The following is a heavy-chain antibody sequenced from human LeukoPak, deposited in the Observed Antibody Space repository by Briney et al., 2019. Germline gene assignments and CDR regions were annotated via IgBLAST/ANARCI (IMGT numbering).Heavy chain of an antibody. J-gene: IGHJ3*02. Sequence: GESLKISCKGSGYSFTSYWIGWVRQMPGKGLEWMGIIYPGDSDTRYSPSFQGQVTISADKSISTAYLQWSSLKASDTAMYYCAGSPPNCGGDCFDAFDIWGQGTMVTVSS. CDR1: GYSFTSYW. V-gene: IGHV5-51*01. CDR2: IYPGDSDT. CDR3: AGSPPNCGGDCFDAFDI. D-gene: IGHD2-21*02.